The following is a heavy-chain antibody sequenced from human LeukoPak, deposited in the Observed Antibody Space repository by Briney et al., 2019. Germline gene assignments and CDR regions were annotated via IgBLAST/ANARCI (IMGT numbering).Heavy chain of an antibody. V-gene: IGHV4-4*07. D-gene: IGHD3-10*01. CDR1: GGSISSYY. CDR2: IYTSGST. J-gene: IGHJ4*02. CDR3: AREAVLMVRGATRYLDY. Sequence: KPSETLSLTCTVSGGSISSYYWSWIRQPAGKGLGWIGRIYTSGSTNYNPSLKSRVTMSVDTSKNQFSLKLSSVTAADTAVYYCAREAVLMVRGATRYLDYWGQGTLVTVSS.